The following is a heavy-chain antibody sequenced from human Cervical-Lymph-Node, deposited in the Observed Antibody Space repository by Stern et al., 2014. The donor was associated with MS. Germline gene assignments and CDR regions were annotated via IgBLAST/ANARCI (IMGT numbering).Heavy chain of an antibody. J-gene: IGHJ4*02. V-gene: IGHV1-18*01. CDR1: GYTFNTYG. D-gene: IGHD2-8*01. CDR2: ISADSGNT. Sequence: QLVQSGTEVKKPGASVLVSCKASGYTFNTYGITWVRQAPGQGLEWMGWISADSGNTKYAQKFQDRVTMTRDTTTGTAYMEVRSLRSEDTAVYYCARDKMHAFDYWGQGTQVTVPS. CDR3: ARDKMHAFDY.